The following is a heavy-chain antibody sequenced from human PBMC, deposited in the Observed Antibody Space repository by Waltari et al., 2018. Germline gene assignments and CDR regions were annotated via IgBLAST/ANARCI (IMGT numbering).Heavy chain of an antibody. J-gene: IGHJ5*02. CDR1: GFSLSTSGVG. V-gene: IGHV2-5*01. CDR3: AHSPVGYCSSTSCYGDWFDP. D-gene: IGHD2-2*01. CDR2: IYWNDDK. Sequence: QITLKESGPTLVKPTQTLTLTCTFSGFSLSTSGVGVDWIRQPPGKALEWLALIYWNDDKRYSPSLKSRLTITKDTSKNQVVLTMTNMDPVDTATYYFAHSPVGYCSSTSCYGDWFDPWGQGTLVTVAS.